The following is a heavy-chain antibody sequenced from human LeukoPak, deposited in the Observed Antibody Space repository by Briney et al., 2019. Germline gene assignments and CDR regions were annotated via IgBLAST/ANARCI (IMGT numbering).Heavy chain of an antibody. Sequence: PGGSLRLSCAASGFTFSNYVMSWVRQAPGRGLEWFSAISGDGGSTYYADSVKDRFTISRDKSKNTLYLQMNSLRAEDTAVYYCAKGSAAARPYYFDYWGQGTLVTVSS. CDR3: AKGSAAARPYYFDY. CDR2: ISGDGGST. CDR1: GFTFSNYV. J-gene: IGHJ4*02. V-gene: IGHV3-23*01. D-gene: IGHD6-6*01.